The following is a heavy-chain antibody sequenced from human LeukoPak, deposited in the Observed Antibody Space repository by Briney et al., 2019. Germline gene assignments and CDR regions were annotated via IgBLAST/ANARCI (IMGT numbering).Heavy chain of an antibody. D-gene: IGHD5-18*01. CDR3: AREPRGYSYGL. Sequence: GGSLRLSCAASGFIFNNYWMSWVHQAPGKGLEWVANIKDDGSETYYVASVKGRFTISRDNAKDSLYLQMNSLRAEDTAVYYCAREPRGYSYGLWGRGTLVTVSS. J-gene: IGHJ4*02. CDR1: GFIFNNYW. CDR2: IKDDGSET. V-gene: IGHV3-7*01.